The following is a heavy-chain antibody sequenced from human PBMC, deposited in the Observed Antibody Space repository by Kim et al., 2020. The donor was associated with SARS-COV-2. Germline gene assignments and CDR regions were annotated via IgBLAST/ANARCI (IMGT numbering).Heavy chain of an antibody. V-gene: IGHV3-7*01. J-gene: IGHJ2*01. CDR1: GFTFSRFW. CDR2: IKQDGSGK. Sequence: GGSLRLSCAASGFTFSRFWMTWVRQAPGKGLEWVANIKQDGSGKYYLDSVEGRFTISRDTAKNSLYLQMNSLRAEDTAVYYCARGGSSWDAFWYFDLWGRGTLVTVSS. CDR3: ARGGSSWDAFWYFDL. D-gene: IGHD6-13*01.